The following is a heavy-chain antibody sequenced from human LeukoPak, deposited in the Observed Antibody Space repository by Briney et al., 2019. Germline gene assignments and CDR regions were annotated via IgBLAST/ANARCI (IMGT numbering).Heavy chain of an antibody. CDR3: ATITAMVPY. Sequence: SETLSLTCIVSGGSISSYYWNWIRQSAGKGLEWIGRFYSSVSTDYNPSLKRRVTMSVDTSKNQFSLKLSSVTAADTAVYYCATITAMVPYWGQGTLVTVSS. CDR2: FYSSVST. D-gene: IGHD5-18*01. J-gene: IGHJ4*02. V-gene: IGHV4-4*07. CDR1: GGSISSYY.